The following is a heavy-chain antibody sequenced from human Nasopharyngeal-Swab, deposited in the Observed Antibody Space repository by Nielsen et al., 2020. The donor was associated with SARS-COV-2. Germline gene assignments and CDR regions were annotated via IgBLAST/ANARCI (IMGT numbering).Heavy chain of an antibody. D-gene: IGHD4-11*01. V-gene: IGHV3-30*03. J-gene: IGHJ4*02. CDR1: GFTFNNFG. CDR3: ARDGIPVTTSREVHY. Sequence: GGSLRLSCAASGFTFNNFGMHWVRQAPGKGLEWVAVISYDGSNKYYADSVKGRFTISRDNSKNTLYLQMNSLRAEDTAVYYCARDGIPVTTSREVHYWGQGTLVTVSS. CDR2: ISYDGSNK.